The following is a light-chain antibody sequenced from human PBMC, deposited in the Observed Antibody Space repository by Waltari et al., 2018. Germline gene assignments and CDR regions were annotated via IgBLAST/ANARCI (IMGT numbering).Light chain of an antibody. Sequence: QSALTQPASVSGSPGQSITISCTGTSSDVWSYNLVSWYQQHPGKAPKLMIYEGSKRPSGVSNRFSGSKSGNTASLTISGLQAEDEADYYCYSYAGSNTFVFGGGTKLTVL. CDR3: YSYAGSNTFV. CDR1: SSDVWSYNL. CDR2: EGS. J-gene: IGLJ2*01. V-gene: IGLV2-23*03.